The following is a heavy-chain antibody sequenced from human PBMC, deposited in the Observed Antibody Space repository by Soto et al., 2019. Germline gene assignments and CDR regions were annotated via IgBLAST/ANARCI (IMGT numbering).Heavy chain of an antibody. D-gene: IGHD2-21*02. CDR3: ARDATVVVTAMDV. Sequence: GGSLRLSCAASGFTFSSYSMNWVRQAPGKGLEWVSSISSSSSYIYYADSVKGRFTISRDNAKNSLYLQMNSLRAEDTAVYYCARDATVVVTAMDVWGQGTTVTVSS. V-gene: IGHV3-21*01. J-gene: IGHJ6*02. CDR2: ISSSSSYI. CDR1: GFTFSSYS.